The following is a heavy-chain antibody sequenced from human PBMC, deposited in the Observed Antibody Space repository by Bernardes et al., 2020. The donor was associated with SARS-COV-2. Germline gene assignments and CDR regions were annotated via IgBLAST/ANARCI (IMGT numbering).Heavy chain of an antibody. V-gene: IGHV3-48*01. Sequence: VGSLRLSCAASGFTFSSYSMNWVRQAPGKGLEWVSYLSSGSSTIYYADSVKGRFTISRDNAKNSLYLQMNSLKAEDTAVYYCARAVIAAAYDYWGQGTLATVSS. J-gene: IGHJ4*02. CDR1: GFTFSSYS. CDR3: ARAVIAAAYDY. CDR2: LSSGSSTI. D-gene: IGHD6-13*01.